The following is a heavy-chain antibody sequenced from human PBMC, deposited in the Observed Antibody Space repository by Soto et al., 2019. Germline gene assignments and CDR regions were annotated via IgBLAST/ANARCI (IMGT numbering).Heavy chain of an antibody. J-gene: IGHJ5*02. V-gene: IGHV1-2*02. CDR1: GYTFTGYY. CDR3: ARDIAAADNWFDP. CDR2: INPNSGGT. Sequence: ASVKVSCKXSGYTFTGYYMHWVRQAPGQGLEWMGWINPNSGGTNYAQKFQGRVTMTRDTSISTAYMELSRLRSDDTAVYYCARDIAAADNWFDPWGQGTLVTV. D-gene: IGHD6-13*01.